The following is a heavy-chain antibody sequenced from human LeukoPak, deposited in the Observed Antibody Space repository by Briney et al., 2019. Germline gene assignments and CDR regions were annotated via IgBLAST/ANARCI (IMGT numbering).Heavy chain of an antibody. CDR2: ISAGGGST. Sequence: PGRSLRLSCAASGFTFSSYAMSWVRQAPGKGLEWVAGISAGGGSTYYADSVKGRFTISRDNSKNMLHLQLNSLRAEDTAVYYCAKGDPPTYYDILTGQDYWGQGTLVTVSS. CDR3: AKGDPPTYYDILTGQDY. CDR1: GFTFSSYA. V-gene: IGHV3-23*01. D-gene: IGHD3-9*01. J-gene: IGHJ4*02.